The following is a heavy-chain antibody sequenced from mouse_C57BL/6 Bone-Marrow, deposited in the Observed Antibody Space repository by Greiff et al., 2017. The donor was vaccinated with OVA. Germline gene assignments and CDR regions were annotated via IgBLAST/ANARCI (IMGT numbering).Heavy chain of an antibody. J-gene: IGHJ2*01. D-gene: IGHD1-1*01. CDR2: IDPSDSYT. CDR1: GYTFTSYW. V-gene: IGHV1-69*01. Sequence: QVQLQQPGAELVMPGASVKLSCKASGYTFTSYWMHWVKQRPGQGLEWIGEIDPSDSYTNYNQKFKGKSTLTVDKSSSTAYMQLSSLTSEDSAVYYCARGVLLFDYWGQGTTLTVSS. CDR3: ARGVLLFDY.